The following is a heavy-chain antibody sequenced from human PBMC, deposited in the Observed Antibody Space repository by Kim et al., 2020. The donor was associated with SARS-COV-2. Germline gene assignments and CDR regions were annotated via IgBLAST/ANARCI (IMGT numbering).Heavy chain of an antibody. CDR1: GFTFSSYA. Sequence: GGSLRLSCAASGFTFSSYAMHWVRQAPGKGLEGVAVISYDGSNKYYADSVKGRFTISRDNSKNTLYLQMNSLRAEDTAVYYCARAATGSYYYGMDVWGQGTTVTVSS. J-gene: IGHJ6*02. CDR2: ISYDGSNK. V-gene: IGHV3-30*04. D-gene: IGHD2-15*01. CDR3: ARAATGSYYYGMDV.